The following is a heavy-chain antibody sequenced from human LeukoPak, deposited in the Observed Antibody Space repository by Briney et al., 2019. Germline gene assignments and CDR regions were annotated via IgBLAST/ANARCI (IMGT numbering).Heavy chain of an antibody. CDR1: GFTFSDYY. J-gene: IGHJ6*02. D-gene: IGHD3-16*01. CDR3: ARGGGLDV. CDR2: INHNGNVN. Sequence: GGSLRLSCAASGFTFSDYYMNWARQAPGKGLEWVASINHNGNVNYYVDSVKGRFTISRDNAKNSLYLQMSNLRAEDTTVYFCARGGGLDVWGQGATVTVSS. V-gene: IGHV3-7*03.